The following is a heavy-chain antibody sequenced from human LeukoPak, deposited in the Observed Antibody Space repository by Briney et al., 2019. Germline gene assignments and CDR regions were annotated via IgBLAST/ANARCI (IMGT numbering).Heavy chain of an antibody. CDR1: GYTFTSYY. Sequence: ASVKVSCKASGYTFTSYYIHWVRQAPGQGLEWMGIINPSGGSTRYAQRFQGRVTMTRGMSTRTAYMDLSSLRSEDTAVYYCARGGIEVGNYFDYWGQGTLVTVSS. CDR2: INPSGGST. D-gene: IGHD3-16*01. V-gene: IGHV1-46*01. J-gene: IGHJ4*02. CDR3: ARGGIEVGNYFDY.